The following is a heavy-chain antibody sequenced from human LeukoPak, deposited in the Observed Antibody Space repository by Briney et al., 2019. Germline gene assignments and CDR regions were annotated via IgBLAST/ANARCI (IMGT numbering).Heavy chain of an antibody. J-gene: IGHJ4*02. D-gene: IGHD3-22*01. Sequence: GASVKVSCKASGYTFTSYDINWVRQATGQGLEWMGWMNPNSGNTGYAQKFQGRVTMTRNTSISTAYKELSSLRSEDTAVYYCARGRGRYYDSSGYSLPYWGQGTLVTVSS. CDR3: ARGRGRYYDSSGYSLPY. V-gene: IGHV1-8*01. CDR2: MNPNSGNT. CDR1: GYTFTSYD.